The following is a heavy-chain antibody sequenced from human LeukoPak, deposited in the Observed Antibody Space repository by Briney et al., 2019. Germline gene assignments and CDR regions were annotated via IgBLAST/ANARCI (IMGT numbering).Heavy chain of an antibody. CDR3: ARGHWDFDL. CDR2: ISTSGST. Sequence: SETLSLTCTVSGGSISNYCWSWIRQPAGKGLDWIGRISTSGSTNYNPSLKSRVTMSVDMSKNQFSLKLSSVTAADTAVYFCARGHWDFDLWGRGTLVTVSS. J-gene: IGHJ2*01. CDR1: GGSISNYC. V-gene: IGHV4-4*07.